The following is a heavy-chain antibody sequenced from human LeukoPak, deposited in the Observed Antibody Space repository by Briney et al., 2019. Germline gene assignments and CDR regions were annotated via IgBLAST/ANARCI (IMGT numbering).Heavy chain of an antibody. CDR3: ARSRWERTTSSFDY. CDR2: IIPIFGAA. J-gene: IGHJ4*02. D-gene: IGHD1-26*01. V-gene: IGHV1-69*05. Sequence: SVKVSCKASGGTFSSYAIGWVRQAPGQGLEWMGGIIPIFGAANYAQKFQGRVTITTDESTSTAYMELSSLRSEDTAVYYCARSRWERTTSSFDYWGQGTLVTVSS. CDR1: GGTFSSYA.